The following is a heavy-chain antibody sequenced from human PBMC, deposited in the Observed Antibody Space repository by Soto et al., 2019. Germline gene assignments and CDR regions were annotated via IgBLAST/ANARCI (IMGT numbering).Heavy chain of an antibody. D-gene: IGHD3-10*01. CDR1: GGSISSGDYY. Sequence: SETLSLTCTVSGGSISSGDYYWSWIRQPPGKGLEWIGYIYYSGSTYYNPSLKSRVTISVDTSKNQFSLKLSSVTAADTAVYYCARGVKVQLLWLPHWFDPWGQGTMVTLSS. CDR3: ARGVKVQLLWLPHWFDP. J-gene: IGHJ5*02. V-gene: IGHV4-30-4*01. CDR2: IYYSGST.